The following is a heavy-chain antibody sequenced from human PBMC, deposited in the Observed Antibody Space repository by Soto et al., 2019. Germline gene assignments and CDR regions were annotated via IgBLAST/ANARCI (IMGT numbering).Heavy chain of an antibody. D-gene: IGHD5-18*01. V-gene: IGHV1-18*01. CDR2: ISAYNGNT. CDR3: ARVKIQLWLGVSVDYYYYGMDV. J-gene: IGHJ6*02. Sequence: QVQLVQSGAEVKKPGASVKVSCKASGYTFTSYGISWVRQAPGQGLEWMGWISAYNGNTNYAQKLQGRVTMTTDTSTSTAYMQLRSLRSDDTAVYYCARVKIQLWLGVSVDYYYYGMDVWGQGTTVTVSS. CDR1: GYTFTSYG.